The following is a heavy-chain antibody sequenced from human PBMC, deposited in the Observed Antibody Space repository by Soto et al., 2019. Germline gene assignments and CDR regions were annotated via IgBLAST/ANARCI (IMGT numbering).Heavy chain of an antibody. CDR3: ARGYCSTNSCHNWFDP. Sequence: SETLSLTCTVSGGSITSYYWSWIRQPPGKGLEWIGYMYYTGNTNYNTNYNPSLKSRVSISVDTSKNQFSLKLSSVTAADTAVYYCARGYCSTNSCHNWFDPWGQGTLVTVSS. D-gene: IGHD2-2*01. CDR1: GGSITSYY. J-gene: IGHJ5*02. CDR2: MYYTGNTNYNT. V-gene: IGHV4-59*01.